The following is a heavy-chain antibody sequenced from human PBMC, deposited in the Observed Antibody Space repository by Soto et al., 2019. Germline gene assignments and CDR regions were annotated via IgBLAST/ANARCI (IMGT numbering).Heavy chain of an antibody. J-gene: IGHJ4*02. CDR1: GFTFSRFA. V-gene: IGHV3-23*01. Sequence: PGGSLRLSCAASGFTFSRFAISWVRQAPGKGQEWVSFISGSGDGTSYADSVKGRFTISKDSSTNTVYLQMNSLGAEDTAVYYCAKRGPYCSGDSCYYYFDYWGQGSLVTVSS. CDR2: ISGSGDGT. CDR3: AKRGPYCSGDSCYYYFDY. D-gene: IGHD2-15*01.